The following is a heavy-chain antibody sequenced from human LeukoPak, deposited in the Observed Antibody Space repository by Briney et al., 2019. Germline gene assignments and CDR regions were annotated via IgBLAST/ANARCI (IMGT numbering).Heavy chain of an antibody. CDR2: IKQDESGK. CDR1: GFTFSSYW. V-gene: IGHV3-7*04. J-gene: IGHJ4*02. CDR3: ARLGSGYTFDN. Sequence: PGGSLRLSCTASGFTFSSYWMNWVRQAPGKGLEWVANIKQDESGKYYVDSVKGRFTISRDNAKSSLYLQMNSLRAEDTAVYYCARLGSGYTFDNWGQGTLVTVSS. D-gene: IGHD3-22*01.